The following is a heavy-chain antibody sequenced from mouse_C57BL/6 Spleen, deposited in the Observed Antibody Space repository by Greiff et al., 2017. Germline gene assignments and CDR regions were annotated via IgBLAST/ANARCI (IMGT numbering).Heavy chain of an antibody. CDR3: AGDCGSNFGY. D-gene: IGHD1-1*01. J-gene: IGHJ2*01. CDR2: INPNNGGT. Sequence: DVQLQESGPELVKPGASVKMSCKASGYTFTDYNMHWVKQSHGKSLEWVGYINPNNGGTSYTQKFKGKATLTVNKSSSTAYMERRSLTAEDAAVYYCAGDCGSNFGYWGQGTTRTVSS. V-gene: IGHV1-22*01. CDR1: GYTFTDYN.